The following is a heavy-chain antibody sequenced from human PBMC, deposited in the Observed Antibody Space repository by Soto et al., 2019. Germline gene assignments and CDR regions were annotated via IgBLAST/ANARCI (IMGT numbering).Heavy chain of an antibody. Sequence: SVKVSCKASGFTFTSSAVQWVRQARGQRLEWIGWIVVGSGNTNYAQKFQERVTITRDMSTSTAYMELSSLRSEDTAVCYCAAPRAHLLYSIAFDIWGQGTMVTVSS. CDR3: AAPRAHLLYSIAFDI. J-gene: IGHJ3*02. D-gene: IGHD2-2*02. CDR1: GFTFTSSA. V-gene: IGHV1-58*01. CDR2: IVVGSGNT.